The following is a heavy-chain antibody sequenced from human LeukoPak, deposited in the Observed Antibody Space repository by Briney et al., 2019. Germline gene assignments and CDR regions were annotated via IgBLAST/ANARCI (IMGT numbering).Heavy chain of an antibody. D-gene: IGHD5-18*01. CDR3: ANSGSAVGYSYGSDY. Sequence: TGGSLGLSCAASGFTFSSYAMSWVRQAPGKGLEWVSAISGSGGSTYYADSEKGRFTISRDNSKNTLYLQMNSLRAEDTAVYYCANSGSAVGYSYGSDYWGQGTLVTVSS. V-gene: IGHV3-23*01. CDR2: ISGSGGST. CDR1: GFTFSSYA. J-gene: IGHJ4*02.